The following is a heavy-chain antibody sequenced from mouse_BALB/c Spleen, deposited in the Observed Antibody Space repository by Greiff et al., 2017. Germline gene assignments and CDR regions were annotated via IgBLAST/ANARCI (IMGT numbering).Heavy chain of an antibody. V-gene: IGHV1S127*01. CDR1: GYTFTSYW. J-gene: IGHJ3*01. Sequence: QVQLQQPGAELVKPGASVKMSCKASGYTFTSYWMHWVKQRPGQGLEWIGVIDPSDSYTSYNQKFKGKATLTVDTSSSTAYMQLSSLTSEDSAVYYCTRKNYRYDGRTWFAYWGQGTLVTVSA. CDR2: IDPSDSYT. CDR3: TRKNYRYDGRTWFAY. D-gene: IGHD2-14*01.